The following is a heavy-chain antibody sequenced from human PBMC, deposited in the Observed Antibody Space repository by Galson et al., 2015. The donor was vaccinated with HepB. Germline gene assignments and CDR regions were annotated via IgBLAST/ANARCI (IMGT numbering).Heavy chain of an antibody. D-gene: IGHD3-10*01. CDR3: ARDITMVRGPIADYYYGMDV. Sequence: ETLSLTCTVSGGSISSYYWSWIRQPAGKGLEWIGRIYTSGSTNYNPSLKSRVTMSVDTSKNQFSLKLSSVTAADTAVYYCARDITMVRGPIADYYYGMDVWGQGTTVTVSS. J-gene: IGHJ6*02. V-gene: IGHV4-4*07. CDR2: IYTSGST. CDR1: GGSISSYY.